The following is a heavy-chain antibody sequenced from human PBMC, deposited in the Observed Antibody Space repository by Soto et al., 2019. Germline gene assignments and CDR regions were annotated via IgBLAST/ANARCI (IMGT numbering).Heavy chain of an antibody. CDR1: GFTFSSYA. Sequence: SLRLSCAAYGFTFSSYAMSWVRQAPGKGLEWVSAISGSGGSTYYADSVKGRFTISRDNSKNTLYLQMNSLRAEDTAVYYCAKDRKGIFGVVIPFDYWGQGTPVTVSS. V-gene: IGHV3-23*01. D-gene: IGHD3-3*01. CDR2: ISGSGGST. CDR3: AKDRKGIFGVVIPFDY. J-gene: IGHJ4*02.